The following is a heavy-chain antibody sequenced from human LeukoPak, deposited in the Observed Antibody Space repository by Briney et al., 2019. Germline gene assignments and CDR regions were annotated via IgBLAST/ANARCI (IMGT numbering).Heavy chain of an antibody. Sequence: PSGTLSLTCTVSGGPINNYFWSWIRQPAGKGLEWMARIYSSGSTSYNPSLKNRPTISLDKTKNQVSLKLTSVTAADTAMYVCAREQTTGFDQWGQGTLVTVSS. D-gene: IGHD4-17*01. CDR2: IYSSGST. CDR1: GGPINNYF. J-gene: IGHJ4*02. CDR3: AREQTTGFDQ. V-gene: IGHV4-4*07.